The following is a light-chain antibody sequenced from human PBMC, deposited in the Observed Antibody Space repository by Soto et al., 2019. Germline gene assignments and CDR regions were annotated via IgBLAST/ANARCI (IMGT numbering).Light chain of an antibody. J-gene: IGKJ4*01. CDR2: GAP. V-gene: IGKV3-20*01. CDR3: QQYSSSLLT. CDR1: QSVRSSH. Sequence: EIVLTQAPGTLSLSPGETATLSCRASQSVRSSHLAWYQQRPGQAHRLLIYGAPSRAPGIQARFSGRGSGTDFTRTISRLEPEEFAVYHCQQYSSSLLTFGGGTKVDIK.